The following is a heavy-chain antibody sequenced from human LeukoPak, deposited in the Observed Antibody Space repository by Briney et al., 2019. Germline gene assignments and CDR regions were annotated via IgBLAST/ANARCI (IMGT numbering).Heavy chain of an antibody. CDR3: ARARGDYGDSFDY. V-gene: IGHV1-8*03. CDR1: GYTFTSYD. CDR2: MNPNSGNT. Sequence: GASVKVSCKASGYTFTSYDINWVRQATGQGLEWMGWMNPNSGNTGYAQKFQGRVTITRNTSISTAYMELSSLRSEDTAVYYCARARGDYGDSFDYWGQGTLVTVSS. D-gene: IGHD4-17*01. J-gene: IGHJ4*02.